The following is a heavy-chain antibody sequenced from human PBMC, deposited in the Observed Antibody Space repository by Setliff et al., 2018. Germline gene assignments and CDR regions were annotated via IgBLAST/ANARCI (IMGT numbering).Heavy chain of an antibody. CDR3: ARGKGTWVLLRWFDP. J-gene: IGHJ5*02. D-gene: IGHD3-10*01. CDR1: GGSISSGNW. V-gene: IGHV4-4*02. Sequence: PSETLSLTCAVSGGSISSGNWWSWVRQTPGKGLEWIGEINHSGKTNHKPSLKSRVTMSVDKSKNQFSLKLSSVTAADTAVYYCARGKGTWVLLRWFDPWGQGTLVTVSS. CDR2: INHSGKT.